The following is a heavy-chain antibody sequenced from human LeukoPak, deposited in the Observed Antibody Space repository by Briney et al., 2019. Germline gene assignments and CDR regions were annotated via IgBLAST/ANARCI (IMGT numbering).Heavy chain of an antibody. Sequence: SVKVSYKASGGTFSSYAISWVRQAPGQGLEWMGGIIPIFGTANYAQKFQGRVTITADESTSTAYMELSSLRSEDTAVYYCAREWQSDLYGSGIYYYYYMDVWGKGTTVTVSS. V-gene: IGHV1-69*13. D-gene: IGHD3-10*01. CDR1: GGTFSSYA. CDR3: AREWQSDLYGSGIYYYYYMDV. J-gene: IGHJ6*03. CDR2: IIPIFGTA.